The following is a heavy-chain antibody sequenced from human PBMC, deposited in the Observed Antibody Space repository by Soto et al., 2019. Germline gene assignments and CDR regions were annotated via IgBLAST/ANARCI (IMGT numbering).Heavy chain of an antibody. Sequence: ASVKVSCKASGYTFTSYDINWVRQATGQGLEWMGWMNPNSGNTGYAQKFQGRVTMTRNTSISTAYMELSSLRSEDTAVYYFAISWAYSSGHDAFDIWGKGTMDTVSS. CDR2: MNPNSGNT. V-gene: IGHV1-8*01. CDR1: GYTFTSYD. D-gene: IGHD6-25*01. J-gene: IGHJ3*02. CDR3: AISWAYSSGHDAFDI.